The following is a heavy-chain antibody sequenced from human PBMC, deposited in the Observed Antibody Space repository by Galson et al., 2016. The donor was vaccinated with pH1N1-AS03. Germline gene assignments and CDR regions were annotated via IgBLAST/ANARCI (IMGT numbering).Heavy chain of an antibody. D-gene: IGHD6-13*01. CDR3: TRAPPGGSSWIGGHFDH. CDR2: ISWNSEMI. Sequence: SLRLSCAASGFTFNDYAMHWVRQAPGKGLEWVSGISWNSEMIGYADSVRGRFNISRDNAKNPLYLEMSSLRREDTAIYFCTRAPPGGSSWIGGHFDHWGQGILVTVSS. CDR1: GFTFNDYA. V-gene: IGHV3-9*01. J-gene: IGHJ4*02.